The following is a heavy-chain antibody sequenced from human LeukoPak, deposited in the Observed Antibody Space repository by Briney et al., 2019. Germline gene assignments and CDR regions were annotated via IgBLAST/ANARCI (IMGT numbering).Heavy chain of an antibody. Sequence: GGSLRLSCAASGFTFSDYNMRWIRQAPGKGLEWVSSISRSGSTKYYADSVKGRFTISRDNSKNTLYLQMNSLRAEDTAVYYCAKAPGVYYYYYYMDVWGKGTTVTISS. CDR3: AKAPGVYYYYYYMDV. J-gene: IGHJ6*03. V-gene: IGHV3-11*01. CDR2: ISRSGSTK. CDR1: GFTFSDYN. D-gene: IGHD3-10*01.